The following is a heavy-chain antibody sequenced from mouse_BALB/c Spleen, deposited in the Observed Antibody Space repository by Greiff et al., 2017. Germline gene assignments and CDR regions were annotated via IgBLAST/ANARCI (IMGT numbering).Heavy chain of an antibody. Sequence: EVKLVESGAELVRPGALVKLSCKASGFHIKDYYMHWVKQRPEQGLEWIGWIDPENGNTIYDPKFQGKASITADTSYNPAYLQLSSLTSENTAVYYCARTGFAYWGQGTLVTVSA. CDR1: GFHIKDYY. J-gene: IGHJ3*01. CDR2: IDPENGNT. V-gene: IGHV14-1*02. CDR3: ARTGFAY.